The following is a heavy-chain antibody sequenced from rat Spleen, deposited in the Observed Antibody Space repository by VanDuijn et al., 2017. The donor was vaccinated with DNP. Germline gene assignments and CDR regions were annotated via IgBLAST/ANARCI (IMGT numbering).Heavy chain of an antibody. D-gene: IGHD5-1*01. CDR3: ARGAGSPYWYFDF. CDR2: ISTSGEYT. Sequence: EVQLVETGGGLVQPGRSLKLSCAASGFTFSDHYMAWVRQAPTKGLEWVASISTSGEYTHYRDSVKGRFTISRDNAENTLYLQMNSLRSEDTATYYCARGAGSPYWYFDFWGPGTMVTVSS. V-gene: IGHV5-25*01. CDR1: GFTFSDHY. J-gene: IGHJ1*01.